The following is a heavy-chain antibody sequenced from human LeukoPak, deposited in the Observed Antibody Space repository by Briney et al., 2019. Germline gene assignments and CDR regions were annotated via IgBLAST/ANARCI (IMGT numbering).Heavy chain of an antibody. CDR2: ISYDGSNK. Sequence: GGSLRLSCAASGFTFSSYAMHWVRQAPGKGLEWAAVISYDGSNKYYADSVKGRFTISRDNSKNTLYLQMNSLRAEDTAVYYCARPTGELYYFDYWGQGTLVTVSS. CDR3: ARPTGELYYFDY. D-gene: IGHD1-7*01. CDR1: GFTFSSYA. V-gene: IGHV3-30-3*01. J-gene: IGHJ4*02.